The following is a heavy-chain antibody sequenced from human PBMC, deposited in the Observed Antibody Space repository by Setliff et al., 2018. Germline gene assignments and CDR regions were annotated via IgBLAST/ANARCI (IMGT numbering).Heavy chain of an antibody. D-gene: IGHD3-22*01. Sequence: SETLSLTCTVSGGSISTNSYYWGWTRQPPGKGLVWIGSMYFSGSTYYNPSLKSRVTISIYKSKNQFSLKMSSVTAADTVVYYCARAPRYFDSTGSYFDGWGQGTLVTVSS. CDR1: GGSISTNSYY. J-gene: IGHJ4*02. V-gene: IGHV4-39*07. CDR2: MYFSGST. CDR3: ARAPRYFDSTGSYFDG.